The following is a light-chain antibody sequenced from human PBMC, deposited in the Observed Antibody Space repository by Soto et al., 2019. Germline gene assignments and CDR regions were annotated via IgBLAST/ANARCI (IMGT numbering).Light chain of an antibody. CDR1: QNIRSD. CDR3: QQYINWT. CDR2: GAS. V-gene: IGKV3-15*01. J-gene: IGKJ1*01. Sequence: EIVMTQSPATLSVSPGERVTLSCRASQNIRSDLAWYQQKPGQAPRLLMYGASIRATGIPARFSGSGSGTDFTLTISSLQSEVLALYYCQQYINWTFGQGTKVDIK.